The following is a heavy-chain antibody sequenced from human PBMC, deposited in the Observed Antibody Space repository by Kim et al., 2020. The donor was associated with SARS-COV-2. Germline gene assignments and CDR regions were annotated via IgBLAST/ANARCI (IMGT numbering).Heavy chain of an antibody. Sequence: GGSLRLSCAASGLTFSNYGMHWVRQAPGKGLEWVAVIWYDGSKKFYTDSVKGRFTISRDNSKNTLYLQMNSLRAEDTAVYFCARDIASSYFNCWGQGTLV. CDR3: ARDIASSYFNC. J-gene: IGHJ4*02. CDR2: IWYDGSKK. D-gene: IGHD6-13*01. V-gene: IGHV3-33*01. CDR1: GLTFSNYG.